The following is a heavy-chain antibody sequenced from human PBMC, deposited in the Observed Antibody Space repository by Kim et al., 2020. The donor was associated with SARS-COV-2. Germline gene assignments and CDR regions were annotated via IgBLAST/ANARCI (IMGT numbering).Heavy chain of an antibody. CDR2: ISAYNGNT. CDR3: ARDTYAMYSGYNFLDV. Sequence: ASVKVSCKASGYTFTSYGISWVRQAPGQGLEWMGWISAYNGNTNYAQKLQGRVTMTTDTSTSTAYMELRSLRSDDTAVYYCARDTYAMYSGYNFLDVWGQGTTVTVSS. V-gene: IGHV1-18*01. D-gene: IGHD5-12*01. J-gene: IGHJ6*02. CDR1: GYTFTSYG.